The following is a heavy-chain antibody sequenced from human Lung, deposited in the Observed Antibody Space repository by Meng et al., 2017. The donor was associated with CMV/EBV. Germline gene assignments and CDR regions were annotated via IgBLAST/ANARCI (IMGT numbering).Heavy chain of an antibody. CDR2: IDDSGST. J-gene: IGHJ4*02. CDR3: ARGKQDAWELLAY. Sequence: GQLECSGTVRVKLSVTLSLTCVVSVVSISSNIRWTWVRQPPGKGLEWIGDIDDSGSTNYNPSLNSRISISLDKSKNHFSLKVNSVTAADTAVYYCARGKQDAWELLAYWGQGALVTVSS. V-gene: IGHV4-4*02. D-gene: IGHD1-26*01. CDR1: VVSISSNIR.